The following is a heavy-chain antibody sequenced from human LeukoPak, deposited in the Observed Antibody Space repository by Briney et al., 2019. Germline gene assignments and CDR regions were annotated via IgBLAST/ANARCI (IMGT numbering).Heavy chain of an antibody. Sequence: SETLSLTCAVYGGSFSGYYWSWIRQPPGKGLEWIGEINHSGSTNYNPSLKSRVTLSVDTSKNQFSLKLSSVTAADTAVYYCARQRPAIVVVPAAIGHFDYWGQGTLVTVSS. V-gene: IGHV4-34*01. D-gene: IGHD2-2*02. CDR3: ARQRPAIVVVPAAIGHFDY. CDR2: INHSGST. J-gene: IGHJ4*02. CDR1: GGSFSGYY.